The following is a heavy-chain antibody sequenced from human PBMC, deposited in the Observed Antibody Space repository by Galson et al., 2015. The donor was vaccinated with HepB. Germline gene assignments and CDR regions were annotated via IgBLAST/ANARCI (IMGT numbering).Heavy chain of an antibody. CDR3: VRVKGSNFDAFDI. CDR1: GSTFTNYA. D-gene: IGHD1-7*01. J-gene: IGHJ3*02. V-gene: IGHV1-18*01. CDR2: ISTYNGNT. Sequence: SVKVSCKASGSTFTNYAATWVRQAPGQGLEWMGWISTYNGNTNYAQKLRGRVTMTTDTSTSTSYMELRSLRSDDTAVYYCVRVKGSNFDAFDIWGQGTRVTVSS.